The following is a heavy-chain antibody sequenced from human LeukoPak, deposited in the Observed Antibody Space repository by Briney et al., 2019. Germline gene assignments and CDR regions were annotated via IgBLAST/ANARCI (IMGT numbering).Heavy chain of an antibody. CDR3: AKGSYYDILTGYYEFDY. Sequence: PGGSLRLSCAASGFTFDDYAMHWVRQAPGKGLEWVSGISWNSGSIGYADSVKGRFTISRDNAKNSLYLQTNSLRAEDTALYYCAKGSYYDILTGYYEFDYWGQGTLVTVSS. CDR2: ISWNSGSI. V-gene: IGHV3-9*01. D-gene: IGHD3-9*01. J-gene: IGHJ4*02. CDR1: GFTFDDYA.